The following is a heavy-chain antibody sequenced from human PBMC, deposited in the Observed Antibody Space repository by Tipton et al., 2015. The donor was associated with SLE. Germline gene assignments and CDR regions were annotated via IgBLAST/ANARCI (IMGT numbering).Heavy chain of an antibody. CDR1: GFTLSDHY. CDR3: ARVLSWSSYYSGSGIKSLDS. J-gene: IGHJ4*02. D-gene: IGHD3-3*01. Sequence: SLRLSCVASGFTLSDHYMAWIRQTPGKGLDWVSYISGTGSTTYYADSVKGRFTISRDNSKNTLYLETNSLRPEDTAVYYCARVLSWSSYYSGSGIKSLDSWSQGTLVTVSS. CDR2: ISGTGSTT. V-gene: IGHV3-11*01.